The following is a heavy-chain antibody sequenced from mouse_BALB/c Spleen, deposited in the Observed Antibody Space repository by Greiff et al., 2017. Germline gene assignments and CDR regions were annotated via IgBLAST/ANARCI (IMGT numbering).Heavy chain of an antibody. D-gene: IGHD4-1*01. CDR1: GFTFSSYT. V-gene: IGHV5-6-4*01. CDR3: TREGELPWFAY. CDR2: ISSGGSYT. J-gene: IGHJ3*01. Sequence: EVQLVESGGGLVKPGGSLKLSCAASGFTFSSYTMSWVRQTPEKRLEWVATISSGGSYTYYPDSVKGRFTISRDNAKNTLYLQMSSLKSEDTAMYYCTREGELPWFAYWGQGTLVTVSA.